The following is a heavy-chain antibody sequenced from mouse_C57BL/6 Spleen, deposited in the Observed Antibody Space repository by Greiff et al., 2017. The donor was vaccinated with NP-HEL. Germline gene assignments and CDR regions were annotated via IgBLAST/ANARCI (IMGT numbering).Heavy chain of an antibody. CDR1: EYEFPSHD. Sequence: EVQRVESGGGLVQPGESLTLSCEFNEYEFPSHDMSWVRKTPEKRLELVAAINSDGGSTYYPDTMERRCIISRDNTKKTLYLQMSRLRSEDTALYYCARLYYEGYFDVWGKGTTVTVSS. J-gene: IGHJ1*03. CDR2: INSDGGST. V-gene: IGHV5-2*01. CDR3: ARLYYEGYFDV. D-gene: IGHD2-4*01.